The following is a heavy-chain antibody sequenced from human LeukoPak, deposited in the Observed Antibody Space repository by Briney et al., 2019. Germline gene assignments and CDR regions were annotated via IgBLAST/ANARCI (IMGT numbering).Heavy chain of an antibody. CDR2: IYYSGRT. Sequence: SETLSLTGTVFGGSISSYYWSWIRQPPGKGLEGFGYIYYSGRTHYKPSPKSPVTISVDTSKTPFSLKLSSVTAAGTPLSNSARLNYDFWSGSPPYCMDVWGKGTTVTVSS. CDR1: GGSISSYY. CDR3: ARLNYDFWSGSPPYCMDV. V-gene: IGHV4-59*01. J-gene: IGHJ6*03. D-gene: IGHD3-3*01.